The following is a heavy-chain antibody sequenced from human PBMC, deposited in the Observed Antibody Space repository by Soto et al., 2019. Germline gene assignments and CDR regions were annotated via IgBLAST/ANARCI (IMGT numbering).Heavy chain of an antibody. V-gene: IGHV3-74*01. D-gene: IGHD2-15*01. Sequence: EVQLVESGGGLVQPGGSLRLSCAASGFTFSSYWMHWVRQAPGKGLVWVSRINSDGSSTSYADSVKGRCTISRDNAKNTLYLQTSSLRAEDTAVYYWARGYWSGGACYCDYWGQGTLVTVSS. CDR2: INSDGSST. J-gene: IGHJ4*02. CDR1: GFTFSSYW. CDR3: ARGYWSGGACYCDY.